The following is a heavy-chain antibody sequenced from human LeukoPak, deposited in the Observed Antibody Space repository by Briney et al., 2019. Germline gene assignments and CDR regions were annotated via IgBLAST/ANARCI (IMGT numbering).Heavy chain of an antibody. V-gene: IGHV4-39*07. CDR2: INHSGST. CDR1: GGSISSSSYY. D-gene: IGHD3-22*01. CDR3: ARRGYYYDSSGYYDIYYFDY. J-gene: IGHJ4*02. Sequence: SETLSLTCTVSGGSISSSSYYWGWIRQPPGKGLEWIGEINHSGSTNYNPSLKSRVTISVDTSKNQFSLKLSSVTAADTAVYYCARRGYYYDSSGYYDIYYFDYWGQGTLVTVSS.